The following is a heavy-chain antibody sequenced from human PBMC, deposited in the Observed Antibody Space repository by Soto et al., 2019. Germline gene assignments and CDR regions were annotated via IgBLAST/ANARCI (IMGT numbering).Heavy chain of an antibody. CDR1: GFTFSSYG. D-gene: IGHD3-10*01. CDR3: AKGGPGDAFDI. V-gene: IGHV3-30*18. J-gene: IGHJ3*02. Sequence: QVQLVESGGGVVQPGRSLRLSCAASGFTFSSYGMHWVRQAPGKGLEWVAVISYDGSNKYYADSVKGRFTISRDNSKNTLYLQMNSLRAEDTAVYYCAKGGPGDAFDIWGQGTMATVSS. CDR2: ISYDGSNK.